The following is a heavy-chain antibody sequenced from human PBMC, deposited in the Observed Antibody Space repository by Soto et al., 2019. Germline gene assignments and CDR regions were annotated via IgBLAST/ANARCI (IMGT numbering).Heavy chain of an antibody. J-gene: IGHJ4*02. CDR2: FDPEDGET. CDR1: GYTLTELS. V-gene: IGHV1-24*01. Sequence: ASVKVSCKVSGYTLTELSMHWVRQAPGKGLEWMGGFDPEDGETIYAQKFQGRVTMTEDTSTDTAYMELSSLRSEDTAVYYCATVFGRGGSFPMLFDYLGQGTLVTVSS. CDR3: ATVFGRGGSFPMLFDY. D-gene: IGHD3-10*01.